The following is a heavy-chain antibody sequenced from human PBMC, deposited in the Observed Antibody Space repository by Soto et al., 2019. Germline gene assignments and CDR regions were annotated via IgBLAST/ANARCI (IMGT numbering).Heavy chain of an antibody. J-gene: IGHJ4*02. Sequence: QVQLVQSVAEEKKPGASVKVSCKASGYTFTSYAMHWVRKAPGQRLEWMGWINAGNGNTKYSQKFQGRVTITRDTSASTAYMELSSLRSEDTAVYYCARSIVVVTALDYWGQGTLVTVSS. V-gene: IGHV1-3*05. CDR2: INAGNGNT. CDR1: GYTFTSYA. CDR3: ARSIVVVTALDY. D-gene: IGHD2-21*02.